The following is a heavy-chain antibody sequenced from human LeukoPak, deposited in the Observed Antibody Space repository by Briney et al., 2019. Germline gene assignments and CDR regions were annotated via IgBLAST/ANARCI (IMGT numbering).Heavy chain of an antibody. CDR3: ARVGSVAGDFDY. CDR2: IHPRRGDT. V-gene: IGHV1-2*02. J-gene: IGHJ4*02. Sequence: ASVKVSCKTSGYSFTAFYIHWVRQAPGQGLEWMGWIHPRRGDTNYAQKFQGRVTMTRDTSISTAYLDLSSLRSDDTAVYYCARVGSVAGDFDYRGQGTLVTVSS. CDR1: GYSFTAFY. D-gene: IGHD6-19*01.